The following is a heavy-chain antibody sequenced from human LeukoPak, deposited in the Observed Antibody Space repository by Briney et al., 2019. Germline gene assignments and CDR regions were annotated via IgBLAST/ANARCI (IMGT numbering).Heavy chain of an antibody. J-gene: IGHJ4*02. CDR1: GFTFSTQA. CDR2: ISGGGDNT. V-gene: IGHV3-23*01. Sequence: GGSLRLSCAASGFTFSTQAMSWVRQAPGKGLEWVSGISGGGDNTYYADSVKGRFTVSRDNSKNTLYLQLNSLRAEDTAVYYCAKDPSYGYPFDYWGQGTLVTVSS. CDR3: AKDPSYGYPFDY. D-gene: IGHD5-18*01.